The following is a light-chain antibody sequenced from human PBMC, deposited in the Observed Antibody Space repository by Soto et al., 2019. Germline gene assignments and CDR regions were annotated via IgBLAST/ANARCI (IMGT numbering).Light chain of an antibody. J-gene: IGKJ1*01. V-gene: IGKV1-39*01. Sequence: DIQMTQSPSSLSASVGDRVTITCRASQSISSYLNWYQQKPGKAPNLLIYAASGLQTGVPSRFSGSGSGTDFTLSISSLQREDFATYYCQQSYITPPGTFGQGTKLDIK. CDR2: AAS. CDR1: QSISSY. CDR3: QQSYITPPGT.